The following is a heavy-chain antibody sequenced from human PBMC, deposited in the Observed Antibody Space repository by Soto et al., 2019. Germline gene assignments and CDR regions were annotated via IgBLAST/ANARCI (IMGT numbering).Heavy chain of an antibody. D-gene: IGHD4-17*01. V-gene: IGHV4-38-2*01. CDR3: ARVWPDTVTNWFDP. J-gene: IGHJ5*02. CDR1: GYSISSGYY. Sequence: LSLTCAVSGYSISSGYYWGWIRQPPGKGLEWIGSIYHSGSTYYNPSLKSRVTISVDTSKNQFSLKLSSVTAADTAVYYCARVWPDTVTNWFDPWGQGTLVTVSS. CDR2: IYHSGST.